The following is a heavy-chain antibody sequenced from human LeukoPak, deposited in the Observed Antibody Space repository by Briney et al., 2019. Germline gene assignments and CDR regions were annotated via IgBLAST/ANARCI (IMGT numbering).Heavy chain of an antibody. Sequence: SETLSLTCTVSGGSISTYYWSWIRQPPGKGLEWIGYIYNSGSTNYNPSLKSRVTISVDTSKNQSSLKLSSVTAADTAVHYCAGDVDIVATIGNYWGRGTLVTVSS. V-gene: IGHV4-59*01. CDR1: GGSISTYY. CDR2: IYNSGST. CDR3: AGDVDIVATIGNY. D-gene: IGHD5-12*01. J-gene: IGHJ4*02.